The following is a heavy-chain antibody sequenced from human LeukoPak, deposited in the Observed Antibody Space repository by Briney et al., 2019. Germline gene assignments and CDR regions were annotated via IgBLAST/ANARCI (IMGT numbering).Heavy chain of an antibody. CDR1: GFTFSTYW. J-gene: IGHJ3*02. V-gene: IGHV3-74*01. Sequence: GGSLRLSCAASGFTFSTYWMHWVRQAPGKGLVWVSCLNSDGSSTSYADSVKGRFTISRDNAKNTLYLQVNSLRAEDTAVYYCARDISDAFDIWGQGTMVTVSS. CDR3: ARDISDAFDI. CDR2: LNSDGSST. D-gene: IGHD3-9*01.